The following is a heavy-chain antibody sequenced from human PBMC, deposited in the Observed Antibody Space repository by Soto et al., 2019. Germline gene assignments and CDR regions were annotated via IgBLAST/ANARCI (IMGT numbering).Heavy chain of an antibody. D-gene: IGHD2-15*01. CDR3: ARGVGKAVAPCMDV. CDR1: GFTFSSYS. Sequence: GGSLRLSCAASGFTFSSYSMNWVRQAPGKGLEWVSSISSSSSYIYYADSVKGRFTISRDNAKNSLYLQMNSLRAEDTAVYYCARGVGKAVAPCMDVWGKGTTVTVSS. V-gene: IGHV3-21*01. CDR2: ISSSSSYI. J-gene: IGHJ6*03.